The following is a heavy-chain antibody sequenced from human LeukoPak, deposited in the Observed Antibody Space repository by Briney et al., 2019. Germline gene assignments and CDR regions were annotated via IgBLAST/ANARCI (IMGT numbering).Heavy chain of an antibody. CDR1: GFSFSSYA. Sequence: LRLSCAASGFSFSSYAMGWVRQAPGKGLEWIGYIYYNGSTNYNPSLKSRVTISVDTSKNQFSLKLSSVTAADTAVYYCASWAAAGTGWFDPWGQGTLVTVSS. J-gene: IGHJ5*02. CDR3: ASWAAAGTGWFDP. V-gene: IGHV4-59*12. D-gene: IGHD6-13*01. CDR2: IYYNGST.